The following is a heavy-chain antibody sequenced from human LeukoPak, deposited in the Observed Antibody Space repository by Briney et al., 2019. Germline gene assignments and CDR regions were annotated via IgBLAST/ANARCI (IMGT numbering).Heavy chain of an antibody. J-gene: IGHJ4*02. CDR2: ISGSGGST. CDR3: GTEWLYIVVEQAAMRVDY. V-gene: IGHV3-23*01. D-gene: IGHD2-2*01. Sequence: GGSLRPSCAASGFTFSSYAMSWVRQAPGKGLEWVSAISGSGGSTYYADSVKGRFTISRDDSKNTLYLQMNSLRAEDTAVYYCGTEWLYIVVEQAAMRVDYWGQGTLVTVSS. CDR1: GFTFSSYA.